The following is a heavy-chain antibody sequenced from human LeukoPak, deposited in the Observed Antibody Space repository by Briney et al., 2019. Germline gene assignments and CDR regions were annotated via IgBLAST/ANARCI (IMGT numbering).Heavy chain of an antibody. J-gene: IGHJ3*02. Sequence: GGSLRLSCAASGFTFSSYWMSWVRQAPGKGLGWVAHIKQDGSEKYYVDSVKGRFTISRDNAKNSLYLQMNSLRAEDTAVYYCARDGWAPLNAFDIWGQGTMVTVSS. CDR3: ARDGWAPLNAFDI. CDR1: GFTFSSYW. V-gene: IGHV3-7*03. D-gene: IGHD1-26*01. CDR2: IKQDGSEK.